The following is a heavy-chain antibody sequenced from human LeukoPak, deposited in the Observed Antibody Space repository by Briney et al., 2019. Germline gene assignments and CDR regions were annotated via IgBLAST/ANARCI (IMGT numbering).Heavy chain of an antibody. CDR3: AREDYYDSSGSAFDI. CDR1: GFTFSSYA. CDR2: ISGSGGST. V-gene: IGHV3-23*01. Sequence: GGSLRLSCAASGFTFSSYAMSWVRQAPGKGLEWVSAISGSGGSTYYADSVKGRFTISRDNAKNSLYLQMNSLRAEDTAVYYCAREDYYDSSGSAFDIWGQGTMVTVSS. D-gene: IGHD3-22*01. J-gene: IGHJ3*02.